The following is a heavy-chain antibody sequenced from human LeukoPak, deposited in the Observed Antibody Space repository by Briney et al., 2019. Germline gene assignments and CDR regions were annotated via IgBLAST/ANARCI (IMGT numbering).Heavy chain of an antibody. CDR1: GYSFTTYW. CDR3: ARLGTYWSNYYFEY. CDR2: IYPGGSDT. D-gene: IGHD3-10*01. Sequence: GESLKISCQGSGYSFTTYWIGWVRQMPGKGLECMGIIYPGGSDTRYSPSFQGQVTISADKSINTAYLQWSSLKASDTAMYYCARLGTYWSNYYFEYWGQGTLVTVSS. V-gene: IGHV5-51*01. J-gene: IGHJ4*02.